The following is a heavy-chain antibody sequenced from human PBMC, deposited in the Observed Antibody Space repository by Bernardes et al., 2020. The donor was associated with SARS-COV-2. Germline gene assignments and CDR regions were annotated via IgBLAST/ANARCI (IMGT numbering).Heavy chain of an antibody. D-gene: IGHD3-10*01. V-gene: IGHV1-18*04. CDR3: AVNTGNFYYGVDV. CDR2: ITAYNLNT. CDR1: GSDFNNYGFTSYG. Sequence: ASMKVSCKTSGSDFNNYGFTSYGFSWVRQAPGQGLEWMGWITAYNLNTDYAQNFRGRVTMTADTSTSTVYMELRSLRSDDTAMYYCAVNTGNFYYGVDVWGQGTTVTVS. J-gene: IGHJ6*02.